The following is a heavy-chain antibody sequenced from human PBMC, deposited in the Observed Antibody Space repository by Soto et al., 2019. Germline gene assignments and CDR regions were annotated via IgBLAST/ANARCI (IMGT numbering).Heavy chain of an antibody. Sequence: GRTVGNARKTRRLTCTFTRFSLSTSGMCVSWIRQPPGKALEWLALIDWDDDKYYSTSLKTRLTISKDTSKNQVVLTMTNMDPVDTATYYCARTIRDGYRYYYYGVDVWGQGTTVPVSS. CDR2: IDWDDDK. V-gene: IGHV2-70*01. CDR1: RFSLSTSGMC. CDR3: ARTIRDGYRYYYYGVDV. D-gene: IGHD5-12*01. J-gene: IGHJ6*02.